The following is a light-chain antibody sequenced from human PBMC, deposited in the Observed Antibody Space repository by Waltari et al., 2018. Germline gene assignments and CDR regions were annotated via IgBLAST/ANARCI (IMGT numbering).Light chain of an antibody. CDR3: QRYDNLPMFA. V-gene: IGKV1-33*01. CDR2: DES. Sequence: IQLTQSPSSLSASVGDRVTITCRASQDITNYLNWYQQKPGKAPKLLIHDESKLESGVPSRFSGSQSGTYFTLTITSLQPEDIATYYCQRYDNLPMFAFGPGTKVDIK. CDR1: QDITNY. J-gene: IGKJ3*01.